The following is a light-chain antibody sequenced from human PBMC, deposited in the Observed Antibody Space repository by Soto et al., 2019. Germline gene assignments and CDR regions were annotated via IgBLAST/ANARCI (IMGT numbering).Light chain of an antibody. CDR2: AAS. CDR1: QSISSY. V-gene: IGKV1-39*01. J-gene: IGKJ4*01. Sequence: DIQMTQSPSSLSASVGDRVTITCRASQSISSYLNWYQQKPGKAPKLLIYAASSLQSGVPSRFSGGGSGTDFTLTISSLQPEDFATYYCQQRYSTPLTFGGGTKVDI. CDR3: QQRYSTPLT.